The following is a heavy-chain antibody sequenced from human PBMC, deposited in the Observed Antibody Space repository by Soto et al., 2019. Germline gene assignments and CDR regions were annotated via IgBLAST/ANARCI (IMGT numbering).Heavy chain of an antibody. CDR1: GFTFGTYW. CDR2: IKPDGSEK. D-gene: IGHD3-22*01. CDR3: ARGDYYDTSGPFSDAFDI. J-gene: IGHJ3*02. Sequence: GGSLRLSCAASGFTFGTYWMSWVRQAPGKGLEWVANIKPDGSEKWYVDSVKGRFTISRDNAKNSLYLQMNSLRVEDTAVYYCARGDYYDTSGPFSDAFDIWGQGTMVTVSS. V-gene: IGHV3-7*04.